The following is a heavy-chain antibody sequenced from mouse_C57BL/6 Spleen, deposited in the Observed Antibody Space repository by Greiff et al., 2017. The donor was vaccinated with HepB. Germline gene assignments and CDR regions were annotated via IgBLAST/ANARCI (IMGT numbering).Heavy chain of an antibody. CDR3: ATYGSSCPYYFDY. V-gene: IGHV1-26*01. CDR1: GYTFTDYY. D-gene: IGHD1-1*01. Sequence: EVQLQQSGPELVKPGASVKISCKASGYTFTDYYMNWVKQSHGKSLEWIGDINPNNGGTSYNQKFKGKATLTVDKSSSTAYMELRSLTSEDSAVYYCATYGSSCPYYFDYWGQGTTLTVSS. J-gene: IGHJ2*01. CDR2: INPNNGGT.